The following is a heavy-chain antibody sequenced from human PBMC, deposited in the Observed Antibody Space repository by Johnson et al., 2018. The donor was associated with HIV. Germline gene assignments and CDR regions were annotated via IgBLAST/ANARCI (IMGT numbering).Heavy chain of an antibody. D-gene: IGHD5-24*01. CDR3: ARSPVWLRGFDI. CDR1: GFTFSSYA. J-gene: IGHJ3*02. Sequence: QVQLVESGGGVVQPGRSLRLSCAASGFTFSSYAMHWVRQAPGKGLEWVAVIYSGGNTYYADSVKGRCTISRDTSRNILYLQMNNLRSEDTAVYYCARSPVWLRGFDIWGQGTMVTVSS. V-gene: IGHV3-NL1*01. CDR2: IYSGGNT.